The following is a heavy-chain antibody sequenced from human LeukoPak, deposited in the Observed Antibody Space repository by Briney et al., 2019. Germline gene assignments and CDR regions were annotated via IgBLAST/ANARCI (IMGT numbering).Heavy chain of an antibody. CDR3: ARDSDIVVVPAAPGYYYYYMDV. Sequence: ASVKVSCKASGYTFTGYYMHWVRQAPGQGLEWMGWINPNSGGTNYAQKFQGRVTMTRDTSISTAYMELSRLRSDDTAVYYCARDSDIVVVPAAPGYYYYYMDVWGKGTTVAVSS. V-gene: IGHV1-2*02. J-gene: IGHJ6*03. CDR1: GYTFTGYY. D-gene: IGHD2-2*01. CDR2: INPNSGGT.